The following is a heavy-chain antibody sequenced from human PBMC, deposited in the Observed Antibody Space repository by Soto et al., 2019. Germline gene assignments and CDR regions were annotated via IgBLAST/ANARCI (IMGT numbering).Heavy chain of an antibody. D-gene: IGHD4-17*01. Sequence: QVQLVQSGPDLKRPGASMKVSCKASGYTFTSYGISWVRQAPGQGLEWMAWISPLKGRTQYSQKAQGRVTLSTDTSSNTAYRERTTLRVDDTAVYYCAMAYGDRPEYFKHWGQGTLVTVS. CDR2: ISPLKGRT. V-gene: IGHV1-18*04. CDR3: AMAYGDRPEYFKH. J-gene: IGHJ1*01. CDR1: GYTFTSYG.